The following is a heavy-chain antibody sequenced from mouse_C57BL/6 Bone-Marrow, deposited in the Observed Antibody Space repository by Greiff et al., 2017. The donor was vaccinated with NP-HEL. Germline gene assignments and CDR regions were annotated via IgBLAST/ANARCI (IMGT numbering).Heavy chain of an antibody. CDR3: AREGEFSRSRYGSSDRFAY. V-gene: IGHV1-39*01. Sequence: VQLKESGPELVKPGASVKISCKASGYSFTDYNMNWVKQSNGKSLEWIGVINPTYGTTSYNQKFKGKATLTVDQSSSTAYMQLNSLTSEDSAVYYCAREGEFSRSRYGSSDRFAYWGQGTRVTVAA. D-gene: IGHD1-1*01. CDR2: INPTYGTT. CDR1: GYSFTDYN. J-gene: IGHJ3*01.